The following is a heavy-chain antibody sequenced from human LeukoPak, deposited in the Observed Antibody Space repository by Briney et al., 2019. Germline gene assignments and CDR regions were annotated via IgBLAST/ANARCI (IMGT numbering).Heavy chain of an antibody. J-gene: IGHJ3*01. CDR3: ARDPNGYSGYEGFDY. D-gene: IGHD5-12*01. CDR1: GYTFTGYY. Sequence: ASVKVSCKASGYTFTGYYMHWVRQAPGQGLEWMGWINPNSGGTNYAQKFQGWVTMTRDTSISTAYMELSRLRSDDTAVYYCARDPNGYSGYEGFDYWGQGTMVTVSS. CDR2: INPNSGGT. V-gene: IGHV1-2*04.